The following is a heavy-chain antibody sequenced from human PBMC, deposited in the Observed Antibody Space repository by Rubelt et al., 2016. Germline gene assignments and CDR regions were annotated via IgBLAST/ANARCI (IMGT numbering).Heavy chain of an antibody. J-gene: IGHJ4*02. V-gene: IGHV4-34*01. D-gene: IGHD3-16*01. CDR2: IIHSGST. Sequence: QVQLQQWGAGLLKPSETLSLTCAVYGGSFSGYYWSWIRQPPGKGLEWIGEIIHSGSTNYNPSLTSRVTISVDTSKNQFSLKLSSVTAADTAVYYCARGPPFKPVDYWGQGTLVTVSS. CDR3: ARGPPFKPVDY. CDR1: GGSFSGYY.